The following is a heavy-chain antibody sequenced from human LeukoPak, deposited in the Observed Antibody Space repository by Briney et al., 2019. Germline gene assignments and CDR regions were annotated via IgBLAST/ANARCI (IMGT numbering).Heavy chain of an antibody. V-gene: IGHV1-2*02. CDR3: ARVGSGWSEYFDY. Sequence: ASVKVSCKASGYTFTGYYMHWVRQAPGQGLEWMGWINPNSGGTNYAQKFQGRVTMTRDTSISTAYMELSRLRSDDTAVYYCARVGSGWSEYFDYWGQGILVTVSS. CDR1: GYTFTGYY. D-gene: IGHD6-19*01. J-gene: IGHJ4*02. CDR2: INPNSGGT.